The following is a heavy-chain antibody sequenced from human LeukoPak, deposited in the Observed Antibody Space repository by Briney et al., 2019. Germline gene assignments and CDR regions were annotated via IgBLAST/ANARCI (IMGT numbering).Heavy chain of an antibody. CDR1: GFTFSNYG. J-gene: IGHJ4*02. Sequence: GGSLRLSCAASGFTFSNYGIHWVRQAPGKGLEWVAVIWYDGSNKYYADSGKGRFTISTDNYNHTLYLQMNSLRAEDTAVYYCARDASSYFDYWGQGTLVSVSS. CDR3: ARDASSYFDY. CDR2: IWYDGSNK. V-gene: IGHV3-33*01. D-gene: IGHD6-6*01.